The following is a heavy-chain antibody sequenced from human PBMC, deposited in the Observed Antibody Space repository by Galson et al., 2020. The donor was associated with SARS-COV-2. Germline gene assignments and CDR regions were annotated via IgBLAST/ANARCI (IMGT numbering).Heavy chain of an antibody. Sequence: ASVKVSCKVSGYTFTSYGISWVRQAPGQGLEWMGWISADNGNTIYAQKLQDRVTMTTDTSTSTAYMELRRLRSDDTAVYYCARDGKTYYLYTTGSPRGGDYYHYYIDGLGKGTTVTVS. CDR2: ISADNGNT. J-gene: IGHJ6*03. CDR3: ARDGKTYYLYTTGSPRGGDYYHYYIDG. D-gene: IGHD3-10*01. V-gene: IGHV1-18*01. CDR1: GYTFTSYG.